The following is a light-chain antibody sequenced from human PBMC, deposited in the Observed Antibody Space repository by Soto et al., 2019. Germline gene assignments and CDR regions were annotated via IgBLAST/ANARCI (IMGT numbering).Light chain of an antibody. J-gene: IGKJ1*01. CDR1: QSLVYSDGNTY. Sequence: DVVLTQTPLSSPVTLGQPASISCRSSQSLVYSDGNTYLSWLQQRPGQPPRLLIYQISNRFSGVPDRFGGSGAVTDFTLKISRVEAEDVGVYSCVQFSHFPRTFGQGTKVEIK. V-gene: IGKV2-24*01. CDR3: VQFSHFPRT. CDR2: QIS.